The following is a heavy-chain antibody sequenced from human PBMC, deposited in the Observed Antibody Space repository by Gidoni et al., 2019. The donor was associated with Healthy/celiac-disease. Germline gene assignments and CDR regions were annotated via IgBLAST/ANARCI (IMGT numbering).Heavy chain of an antibody. Sequence: QVQLVESGGGVVQPGRSRRLSCAASGFTFSSYGMHWVRQAPGKGLEWVAVIWYAGSNKYYAASVKGRFTISRDNSKNTLYLQMNSLRAEDTAVYYCARDPTYGDYVRDYYYGMDVWGQGTTVTVSS. V-gene: IGHV3-33*01. CDR2: IWYAGSNK. J-gene: IGHJ6*02. CDR3: ARDPTYGDYVRDYYYGMDV. D-gene: IGHD4-17*01. CDR1: GFTFSSYG.